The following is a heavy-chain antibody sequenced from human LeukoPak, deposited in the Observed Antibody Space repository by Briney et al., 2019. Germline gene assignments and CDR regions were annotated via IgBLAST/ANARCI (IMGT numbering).Heavy chain of an antibody. CDR3: ARVEEVSNSWPFDY. D-gene: IGHD6-13*01. CDR2: ISSSSSYI. J-gene: IGHJ4*02. V-gene: IGHV3-21*01. CDR1: GFTFSNAW. Sequence: PGGSLRLSCAASGFTFSNAWMNWVRQAPGKGLEWVSSISSSSSYIHYADSVKGRFTISRDNAKNSLYLQMNSLRAEDTAVYYCARVEEVSNSWPFDYWGQGTLVTVSS.